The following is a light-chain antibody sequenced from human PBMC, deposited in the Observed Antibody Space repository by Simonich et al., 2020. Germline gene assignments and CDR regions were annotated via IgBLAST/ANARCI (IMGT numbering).Light chain of an antibody. V-gene: IGLV2-23*01. CDR1: SSDVGSYNL. J-gene: IGLJ3*02. CDR3: CSYAGSSTWV. CDR2: EGS. Sequence: QSALTQPASVSGSPGQSITISCTGTSSDVGSYNLVSWDKQPPGKAPKLMIYEGSNLPAGVSNRFAGSKSGNTASLTISGRQAEDEADYYCCSYAGSSTWVFGGGTKLTVL.